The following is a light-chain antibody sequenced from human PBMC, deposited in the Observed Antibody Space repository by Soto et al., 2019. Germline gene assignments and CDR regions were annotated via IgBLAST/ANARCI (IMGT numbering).Light chain of an antibody. CDR3: QQYGIAPIT. Sequence: EIVLTQSPGSLSLSPGERATLSCRASQSINRSYLAWYQQRRGQAPRLLIYGTSSRATDIPDRFSGSGSGTDFTLTISRLEPEDFGVYYCQQYGIAPITFGQGTRLEIK. CDR1: QSINRSY. CDR2: GTS. J-gene: IGKJ5*01. V-gene: IGKV3-20*01.